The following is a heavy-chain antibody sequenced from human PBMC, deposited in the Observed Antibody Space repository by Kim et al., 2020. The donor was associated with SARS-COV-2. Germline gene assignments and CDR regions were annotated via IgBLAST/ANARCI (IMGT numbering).Heavy chain of an antibody. CDR3: AKGSTQYDFWSGYALGYYYYGMDV. Sequence: GGSLRLSCAASGFTFSSYAMSWVRQAPGKGLEWVSAISGSGGSTYYADSVKGRFTISRDNSKNTLYLQMNSLRAEDTAVYYCAKGSTQYDFWSGYALGYYYYGMDVWGQGTTVTVSS. CDR2: ISGSGGST. V-gene: IGHV3-23*01. D-gene: IGHD3-3*01. CDR1: GFTFSSYA. J-gene: IGHJ6*02.